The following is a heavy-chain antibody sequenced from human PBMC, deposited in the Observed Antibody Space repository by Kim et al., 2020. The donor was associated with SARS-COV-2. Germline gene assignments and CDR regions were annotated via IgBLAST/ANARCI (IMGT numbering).Heavy chain of an antibody. V-gene: IGHV1-24*01. CDR1: GYTLTELS. CDR3: ATGVAVAGTQREYYYYYGMDV. D-gene: IGHD6-19*01. J-gene: IGHJ6*02. Sequence: ASVNVSCKVSGYTLTELSMHWVRQAPGKGLEWMGGFDPEDGETIYAQKFQGRVTMTEDTSTDTAYMELSSLRSEDTAVYYCATGVAVAGTQREYYYYYGMDVWGQGTTVTVSS. CDR2: FDPEDGET.